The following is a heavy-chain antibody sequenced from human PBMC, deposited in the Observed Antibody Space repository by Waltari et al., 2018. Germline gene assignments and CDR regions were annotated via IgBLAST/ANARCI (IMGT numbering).Heavy chain of an antibody. CDR3: ASSFDKDFWSGYYPFDS. V-gene: IGHV4-59*01. CDR1: GGSSSANY. Sequence: QVELQESGPGLVNPSETLSLTCSVSGGSSSANYWSWIGNSPGKGREWIGYIFYNGNDNYNPSLRSRVTISADMSKNQFSLRLSSVTAADTAIYYCASSFDKDFWSGYYPFDSWGQGLLVTVSS. CDR2: IFYNGND. J-gene: IGHJ4*02. D-gene: IGHD3-3*01.